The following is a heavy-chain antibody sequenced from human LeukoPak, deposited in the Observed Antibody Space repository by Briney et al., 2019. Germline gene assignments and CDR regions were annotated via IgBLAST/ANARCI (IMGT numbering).Heavy chain of an antibody. Sequence: SETLSLTCTVSGGSISSGGYYWSWIRQHPGKGLEWIGYIYYSGSTYYNPSLKSRVTISVDTSKNQFSLKLSSVTAADTAVYYCARAVGSSTSPAFDIWGQGTMVTVSS. CDR2: IYYSGST. V-gene: IGHV4-31*03. CDR3: ARAVGSSTSPAFDI. CDR1: GGSISSGGYY. D-gene: IGHD2-2*01. J-gene: IGHJ3*02.